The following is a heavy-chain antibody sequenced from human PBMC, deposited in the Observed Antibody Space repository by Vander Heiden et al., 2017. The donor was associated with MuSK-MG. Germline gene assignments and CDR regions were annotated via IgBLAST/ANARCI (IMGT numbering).Heavy chain of an antibody. CDR3: ARSGVKDIVVVVAATIYGMDV. CDR1: GGTFSSYA. D-gene: IGHD2-15*01. Sequence: QVQLVQSGAEVTKPGSSVKVSCKASGGTFSSYAISWVRQAPGQGLEWMGGIIPIFGTANYAQKFQGRVTITADKSTSTAYMELSSLRSEDTAVYYCARSGVKDIVVVVAATIYGMDVWGQGTTVTVSS. CDR2: IIPIFGTA. J-gene: IGHJ6*02. V-gene: IGHV1-69*06.